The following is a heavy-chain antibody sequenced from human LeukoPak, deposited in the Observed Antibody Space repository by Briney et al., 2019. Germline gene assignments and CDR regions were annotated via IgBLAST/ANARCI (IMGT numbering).Heavy chain of an antibody. CDR1: GFSFSDAW. V-gene: IGHV3-15*01. Sequence: GGSLRLSCAASGFSFSDAWMIWVRQVPGKGLEWVGRIKSKTDGGTTDYAAPVKGRFTISRDDSENTLHLQMSSLKSEDTAIYYCATGVSSGNDCWGQGTLVTVSS. J-gene: IGHJ4*02. CDR2: IKSKTDGGTT. CDR3: ATGVSSGNDC. D-gene: IGHD6-6*01.